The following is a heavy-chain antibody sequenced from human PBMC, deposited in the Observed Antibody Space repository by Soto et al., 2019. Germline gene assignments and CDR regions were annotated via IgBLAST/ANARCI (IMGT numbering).Heavy chain of an antibody. CDR1: SDSSSTSPYA. J-gene: IGHJ5*02. CDR2: IYRSGVT. CDR3: AGMPYTSGLRFDT. V-gene: IGHV4-30-2*01. Sequence: PXETLSLSCSFASDSSSTSPYAWSWIRQPPGKALEWVGFIYRSGVTSYNPSLKSRVSISLDTSNNQCSLKLGSVTAADTAVYYCAGMPYTSGLRFDTWGPGTLVTVSS. D-gene: IGHD6-19*01.